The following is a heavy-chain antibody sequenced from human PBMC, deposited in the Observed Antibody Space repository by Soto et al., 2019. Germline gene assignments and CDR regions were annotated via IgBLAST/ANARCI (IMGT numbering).Heavy chain of an antibody. CDR3: ARARLTFAYGMDV. Sequence: QVLLRESGPGLVKPSETLSLACTVSGGPFNSGAYSWIWIRQPPGKGLEWIGSIYYTGGTNFNPSLKSRVTISMDTSKNQFSLNLKSVTTADTAVYYCARARLTFAYGMDVWGQGATVTVPS. V-gene: IGHV4-61*08. J-gene: IGHJ6*02. CDR1: GGPFNSGAYS. D-gene: IGHD3-16*01. CDR2: IYYTGGT.